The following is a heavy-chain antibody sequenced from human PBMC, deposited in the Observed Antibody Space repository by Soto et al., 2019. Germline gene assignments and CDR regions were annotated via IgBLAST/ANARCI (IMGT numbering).Heavy chain of an antibody. V-gene: IGHV3-64D*06. CDR1: EFTFSSYA. Sequence: PGGSLRLSCSASEFTFSSYAMHRVRQAPGKGLEYVSAISSNGGSTYDVDSVKGRFTISRDNYKNTLYLQMSSLRAEDTAVYYCVGHGSGSYYNKIWFDPWGQGTLVPVSS. D-gene: IGHD3-10*01. CDR2: ISSNGGST. CDR3: VGHGSGSYYNKIWFDP. J-gene: IGHJ5*02.